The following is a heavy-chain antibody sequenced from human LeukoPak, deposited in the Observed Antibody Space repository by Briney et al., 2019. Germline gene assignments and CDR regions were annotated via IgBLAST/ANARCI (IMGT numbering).Heavy chain of an antibody. CDR1: GFTFSSYG. Sequence: GGSLRLSCAASGFTFSSYGMHWVRQAPGKGLEWVAFIRYDGSNKYYADSVKGRFTISRDNSKNTLYLQMNSLRAEDTAVYYCAKIGGGYCSSTSCSKPGSRRDYWGQGTLVTVSS. V-gene: IGHV3-30*02. D-gene: IGHD2-2*01. CDR3: AKIGGGYCSSTSCSKPGSRRDY. CDR2: IRYDGSNK. J-gene: IGHJ4*02.